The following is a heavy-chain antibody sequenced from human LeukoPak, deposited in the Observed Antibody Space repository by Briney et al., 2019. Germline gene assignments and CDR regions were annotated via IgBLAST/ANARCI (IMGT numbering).Heavy chain of an antibody. D-gene: IGHD2-15*01. V-gene: IGHV1-46*01. CDR2: ISPSGGST. J-gene: IGHJ1*01. CDR3: ARDGPDIVVVVAAASAEYFQH. CDR1: GYTFTSNY. Sequence: ASVKVSCKAFGYTFTSNYMHWVRQAPGQGPEWMGVISPSGGSTTYAQKFQGRVTLTRDMSTSTDYLELSSLRSDDTAVYYCARDGPDIVVVVAAASAEYFQHWGQGTLVTVSS.